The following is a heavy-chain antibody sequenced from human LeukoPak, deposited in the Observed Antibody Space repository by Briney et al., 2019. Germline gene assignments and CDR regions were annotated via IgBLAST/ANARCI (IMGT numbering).Heavy chain of an antibody. CDR3: ARDPALDIVDHNWFDP. CDR2: ISAYNGNT. V-gene: IGHV1-18*01. Sequence: ASVKVSCKASGYTFTSYGISWVRQAPGQGLEWMGWISAYNGNTNYAQKLQGRVTMTTDTSTGTAYMELRSLRSDDTAVYYCARDPALDIVDHNWFDPWGQGTLVTVSS. D-gene: IGHD5-12*01. CDR1: GYTFTSYG. J-gene: IGHJ5*02.